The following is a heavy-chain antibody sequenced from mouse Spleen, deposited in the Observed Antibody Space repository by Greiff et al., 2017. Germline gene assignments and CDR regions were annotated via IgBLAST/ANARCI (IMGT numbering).Heavy chain of an antibody. Sequence: EVMLVESGGGLVKPGGSLKLSCAASGFTFSSYAMSWVRQTPEKRLEWVASISSGGSTYYPDSVKGRFTISRDNARNILYLQMSSLRSEDTAMYYCARGNYYGSSRYWYFDVWGAGTTVTVSS. CDR1: GFTFSSYA. CDR3: ARGNYYGSSRYWYFDV. V-gene: IGHV5-6-5*01. D-gene: IGHD1-1*01. J-gene: IGHJ1*01. CDR2: ISSGGST.